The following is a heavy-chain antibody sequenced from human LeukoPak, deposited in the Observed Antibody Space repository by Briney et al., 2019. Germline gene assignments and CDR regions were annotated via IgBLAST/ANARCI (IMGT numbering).Heavy chain of an antibody. Sequence: ASVKVSCKTSGYSFTSYGVTWVRQAPGQGREWMGWIGGYTGHTNYVQKFQGRVTMTTDTSTSTAYMELRSLTSDDTAVYYCARDGSCSGGSCAMDGWFDPWGQGTLVTVSS. V-gene: IGHV1-18*01. CDR1: GYSFTSYG. CDR2: IGGYTGHT. D-gene: IGHD2-15*01. J-gene: IGHJ5*02. CDR3: ARDGSCSGGSCAMDGWFDP.